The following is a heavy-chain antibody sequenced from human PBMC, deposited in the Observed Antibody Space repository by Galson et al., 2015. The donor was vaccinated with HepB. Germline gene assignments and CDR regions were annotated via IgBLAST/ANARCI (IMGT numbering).Heavy chain of an antibody. Sequence: SVKVSCKASGIAFSSLTISWVRQAPGQGLEWMGRIIPLPRMVNYAQRVQGRVTFTADKSTSTIYMELTSLRSDDTAVYYCATDENWSRMKYGGPPGELDHWGQGSLVTVSS. V-gene: IGHV1-69*02. CDR2: IIPLPRMV. CDR1: GIAFSSLT. CDR3: ATDENWSRMKYGGPPGELDH. D-gene: IGHD4-23*01. J-gene: IGHJ4*02.